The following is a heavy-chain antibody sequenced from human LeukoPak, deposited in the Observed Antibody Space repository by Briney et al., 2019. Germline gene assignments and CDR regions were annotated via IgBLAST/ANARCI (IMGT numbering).Heavy chain of an antibody. CDR3: ARGDNYDYVWGSYRLPFDY. CDR1: GYTSTSYA. V-gene: IGHV1-3*01. Sequence: GASVKVSCKASGYTSTSYAMHWVRQAPGQRLEWMGWINAGNGNTKYSQKFQGRVTITRDTSASTAYMELSSLRSEDTAVYYCARGDNYDYVWGSYRLPFDYWGQGTLVTVSS. J-gene: IGHJ4*02. CDR2: INAGNGNT. D-gene: IGHD3-16*02.